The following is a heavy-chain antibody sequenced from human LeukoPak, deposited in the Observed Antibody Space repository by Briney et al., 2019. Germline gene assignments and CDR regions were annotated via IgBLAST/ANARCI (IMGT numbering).Heavy chain of an antibody. Sequence: SETLSLTCTVSGGSISSYYWSWIRQPAGKGLEWIGRIYTSGSTNYNPSLKSRVTMSVDTSKNQFSLKLSSVTAADTAVYYCVSSLSSRKYYYGMDVWGQGTTVTVSS. V-gene: IGHV4-4*07. CDR3: VSSLSSRKYYYGMDV. J-gene: IGHJ6*02. CDR2: IYTSGST. CDR1: GGSISSYY.